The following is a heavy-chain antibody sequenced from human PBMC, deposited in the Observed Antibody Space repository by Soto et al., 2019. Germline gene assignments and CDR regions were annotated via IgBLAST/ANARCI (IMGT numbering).Heavy chain of an antibody. V-gene: IGHV4-31*03. CDR2: IYYSGST. J-gene: IGHJ3*02. Sequence: SETLSLTFTVSGGSISSGSYYWSWIRQHPGKGLEWIGYIYYSGSTYYNPSLKSRVTISVDTSKNQFSLKLSSVTAADTAVYYCASSKSIAARPDAFDIWGQGTMVTVSS. CDR3: ASSKSIAARPDAFDI. CDR1: GGSISSGSYY. D-gene: IGHD6-6*01.